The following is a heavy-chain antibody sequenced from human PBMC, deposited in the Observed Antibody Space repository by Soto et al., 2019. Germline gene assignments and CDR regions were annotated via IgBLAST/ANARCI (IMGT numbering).Heavy chain of an antibody. V-gene: IGHV4-4*02. CDR2: IFHDGTA. CDR1: GVSISSGNW. Sequence: SETLSLTCDVSGVSISSGNWWTWVRQTPQRGLEYIGEIFHDGTANYYPSFERRVAISVDTSKNQFSLKLTSVTAADTAIYFCARLVYDTRLNYMYFDFWGQGALVTVSS. CDR3: ARLVYDTRLNYMYFDF. J-gene: IGHJ4*02. D-gene: IGHD3-10*01.